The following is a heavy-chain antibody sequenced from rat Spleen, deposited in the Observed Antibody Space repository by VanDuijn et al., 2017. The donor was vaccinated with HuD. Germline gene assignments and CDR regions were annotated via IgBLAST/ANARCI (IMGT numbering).Heavy chain of an antibody. V-gene: IGHV5-20*01. CDR1: GFTFTNYD. D-gene: IGHD5-1*01. CDR3: TTAGSLGY. J-gene: IGHJ2*01. CDR2: ISYDGGRT. Sequence: EVQVVESGGGIVQPGRSMKLSCAASGFTFTNYDMVWVRQAPTKGLEWVASISYDGGRTFYRDSVKGRFTISRDNAKSSLYLQMDSLRSEDTATYYCTTAGSLGYWGQGVMVTVSS.